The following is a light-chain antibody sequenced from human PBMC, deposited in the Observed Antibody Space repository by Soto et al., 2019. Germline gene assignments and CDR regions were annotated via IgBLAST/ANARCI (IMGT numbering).Light chain of an antibody. J-gene: IGKJ2*01. CDR2: GAS. V-gene: IGKV3-20*01. CDR1: QSVSSNY. CDR3: QQYGSSPYT. Sequence: EIVLTQSPGTLSLSPGERATLSCRASQSVSSNYLAWYQQKPGQAPRLLTYGASRRASGIPDRFSGRGSGTGFSLTISRLEPEDFAVYYCQQYGSSPYTFGQGTKLEIK.